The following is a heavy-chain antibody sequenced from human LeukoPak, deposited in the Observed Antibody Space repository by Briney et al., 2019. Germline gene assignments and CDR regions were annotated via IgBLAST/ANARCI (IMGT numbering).Heavy chain of an antibody. D-gene: IGHD2-8*01. CDR3: ARGNNNNVFDS. CDR2: ISTSGST. J-gene: IGHJ4*02. Sequence: SGTLSLTCTVSGGSTSSYYWNWLRQPAEKGVEWIGRISTSGSTNSNPSLKSRLTMSLDPSKNQFSLKLSSVTAADTGVYYCARGNNNNVFDSWGQGTLVTVSS. V-gene: IGHV4-4*07. CDR1: GGSTSSYY.